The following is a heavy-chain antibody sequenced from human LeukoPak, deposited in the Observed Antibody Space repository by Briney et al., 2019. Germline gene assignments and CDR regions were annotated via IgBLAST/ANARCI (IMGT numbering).Heavy chain of an antibody. Sequence: PGGSLRLSCAASGFTFSSYAMSWVRQAPGKGLEWVSAISGSGGSTYYADSVKGRFTISRDNSKNTLYLQMNSLRAEDTAVYYCAKKYCGGDCYEYAFDIWGQGTMVTVSS. CDR2: ISGSGGST. D-gene: IGHD2-21*02. V-gene: IGHV3-23*01. CDR3: AKKYCGGDCYEYAFDI. CDR1: GFTFSSYA. J-gene: IGHJ3*02.